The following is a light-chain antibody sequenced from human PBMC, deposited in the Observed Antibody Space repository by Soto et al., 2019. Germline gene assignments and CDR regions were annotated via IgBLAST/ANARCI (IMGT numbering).Light chain of an antibody. CDR2: KAS. V-gene: IGKV1-5*03. CDR3: QQYNTYSQTWT. J-gene: IGKJ1*01. Sequence: DIQLTQSPSTLSASVGDRVTLTCLASQSINSRLAWYQQKPGKAPNLLIYKASTLESGVPSRFSGSGSGTEFTLTISSLQPDDFATYYCQQYNTYSQTWTFGQGTKVDIK. CDR1: QSINSR.